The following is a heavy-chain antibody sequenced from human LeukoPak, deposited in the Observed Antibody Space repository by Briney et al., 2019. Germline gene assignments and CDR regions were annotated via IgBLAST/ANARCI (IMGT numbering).Heavy chain of an antibody. Sequence: SETLSLTCTASGGSISSYYWSWIRQPPGKGLEWIGYIYYSGSTNYNPSLKSRVTISVDTSKNQFSLKLSSVTAADTAVYYCAREWGYYDSSGYASFPDLWGRGTLVTVSS. V-gene: IGHV4-59*01. CDR3: AREWGYYDSSGYASFPDL. D-gene: IGHD3-22*01. CDR2: IYYSGST. CDR1: GGSISSYY. J-gene: IGHJ2*01.